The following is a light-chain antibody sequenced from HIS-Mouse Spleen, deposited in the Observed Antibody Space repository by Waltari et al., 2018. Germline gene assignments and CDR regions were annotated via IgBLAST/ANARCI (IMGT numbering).Light chain of an antibody. V-gene: IGKV1-5*03. CDR2: KAS. J-gene: IGKJ4*01. CDR1: QSISSW. CDR3: EQYNSYAPLT. Sequence: DIQMTQSPSTLSASVEDRVTITCRATQSISSWLAWYQQKTGTAPKLLIYKASSLESGVTSRFSGSGAGTEFALTISSLQRDDIATYFCEQYNSYAPLTFGGAPKVA.